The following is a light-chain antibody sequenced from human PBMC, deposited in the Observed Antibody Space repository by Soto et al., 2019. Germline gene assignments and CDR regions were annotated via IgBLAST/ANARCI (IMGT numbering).Light chain of an antibody. CDR3: QEFQSSSRT. J-gene: IGKJ1*01. CDR1: RNIDSW. Sequence: DIRMTQSPSTLSASLGDRVTISCRASRNIDSWLAWYQQRPGGIPQLLIYSASNLQNGVPSRFSGSGSGTAFTLTINGLQPDDFAPYYCQEFQSSSRTFGHGNRV. V-gene: IGKV1-5*03. CDR2: SAS.